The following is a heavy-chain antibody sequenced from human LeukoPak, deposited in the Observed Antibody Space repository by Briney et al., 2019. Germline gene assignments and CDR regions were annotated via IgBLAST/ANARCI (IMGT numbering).Heavy chain of an antibody. Sequence: GASVKASCKASGYTFTSYDINWVRQATGQGLEWMGWMNPNSGNTGYAQKFQGRVTMTRNTSISTAYMEPSSLRSEDTAVYYCASEVQLERRGFDYWGQGTLVTVSS. J-gene: IGHJ4*02. CDR2: MNPNSGNT. CDR3: ASEVQLERRGFDY. V-gene: IGHV1-8*01. CDR1: GYTFTSYD. D-gene: IGHD1-1*01.